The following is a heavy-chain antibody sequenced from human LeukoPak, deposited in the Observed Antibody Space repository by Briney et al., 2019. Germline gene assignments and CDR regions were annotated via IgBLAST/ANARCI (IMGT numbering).Heavy chain of an antibody. D-gene: IGHD3-10*01. Sequence: GGSLRLSCAASGFTFSSHWMHWVRQAPGKGLVWVSRINSDGSSTNYADSVKGRFTISRDNAKNTLSLQMNSLRAEDTALYYCAKDSRFGDLDYWGQGTLVTVSS. J-gene: IGHJ4*02. V-gene: IGHV3-74*01. CDR2: INSDGSST. CDR3: AKDSRFGDLDY. CDR1: GFTFSSHW.